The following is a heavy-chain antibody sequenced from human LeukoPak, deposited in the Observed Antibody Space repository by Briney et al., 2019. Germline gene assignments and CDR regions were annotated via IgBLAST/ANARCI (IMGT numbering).Heavy chain of an antibody. V-gene: IGHV3-30*04. CDR2: ISYDGSNK. CDR3: ARGRDYYDSSGYYPVNFDY. J-gene: IGHJ4*02. CDR1: GFTFSSYA. D-gene: IGHD3-22*01. Sequence: GGSLRLSCAASGFTFSSYAMHWVRQAPGKGLEWVAVISYDGSNKYYADSVKGRFTISRDNSKNTLYLQMNSLRAEDTAAYYCARGRDYYDSSGYYPVNFDYWGQGTLVTVSS.